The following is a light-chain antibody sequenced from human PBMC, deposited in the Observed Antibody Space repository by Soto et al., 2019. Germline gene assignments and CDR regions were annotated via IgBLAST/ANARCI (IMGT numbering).Light chain of an antibody. Sequence: EIVMTQSPDTQSVSPGERATLSCRASQSVGSNLAWYQQKPGQAPRLLIYGASTRATGIPARFSGSGSGTEFTLTISSLQSEDFATYYCLQHKSYPLTFGGGTKVEIK. CDR2: GAS. J-gene: IGKJ4*01. CDR3: LQHKSYPLT. V-gene: IGKV3D-15*01. CDR1: QSVGSN.